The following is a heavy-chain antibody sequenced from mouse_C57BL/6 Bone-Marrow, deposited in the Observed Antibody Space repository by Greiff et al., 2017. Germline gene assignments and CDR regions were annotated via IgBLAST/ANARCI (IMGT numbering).Heavy chain of an antibody. Sequence: EVKLVESGGDLVKPGGSLKLSCAASGFTFSSYGMSWVRQTPDKRLEWVATISSGGSYTYYPDSVKGRFTISRDNAKNTLYLQMSSLKSEDTAMYYCARRGQIRFPFAYWGQGTLVTVSA. J-gene: IGHJ3*01. CDR1: GFTFSSYG. CDR2: ISSGGSYT. CDR3: ARRGQIRFPFAY. V-gene: IGHV5-6*02. D-gene: IGHD3-2*02.